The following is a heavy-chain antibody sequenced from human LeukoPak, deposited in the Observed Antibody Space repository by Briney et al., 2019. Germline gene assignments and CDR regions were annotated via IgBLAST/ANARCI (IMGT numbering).Heavy chain of an antibody. CDR1: GYSFTTYW. J-gene: IGHJ6*03. CDR3: ARWIRDIVVVPAAKGPTNYYYMDV. Sequence: GESLKISCLGSGYSFTTYWIGWVRQMPGKGLEWMGIIYPDDSDTTFSPSFQGQVTMSADKSINTAYLQWSSLKASDTAMYYCARWIRDIVVVPAAKGPTNYYYMDVWGKGTTVTISS. V-gene: IGHV5-51*01. D-gene: IGHD2-2*01. CDR2: IYPDDSDT.